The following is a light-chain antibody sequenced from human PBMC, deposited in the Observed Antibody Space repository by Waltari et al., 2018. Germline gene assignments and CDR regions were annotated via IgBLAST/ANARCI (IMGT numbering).Light chain of an antibody. CDR3: MQGVRPWT. J-gene: IGKJ1*01. CDR2: QVS. V-gene: IGKV2-30*01. CDR1: QTLLNTDGNVY. Sequence: DLVMTQSPLTLAVTLGQSASISCTSSQTLLNTDGNVYLNWFHQRPGQSPRRLIYQVSKRDYRVPDRFRGSGSLTDFTLTISRVEAEDVGIYCCMQGVRPWTFGQGTKVEVK.